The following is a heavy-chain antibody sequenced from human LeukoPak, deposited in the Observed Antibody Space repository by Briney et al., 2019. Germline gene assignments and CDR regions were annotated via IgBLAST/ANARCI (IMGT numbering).Heavy chain of an antibody. CDR1: GGSISGYY. V-gene: IGHV4-59*12. CDR2: IHYSGST. CDR3: ARLYSGSYYLIHDAFDI. J-gene: IGHJ3*02. Sequence: SETLSLTCTVSGGSISGYYWSWIRQPPGKGLQWIGYIHYSGSTNYNPSLKSRVTISVDTSKNQFSLKLSSVTAADTAVYYCARLYSGSYYLIHDAFDIWGQGTMVTVSS. D-gene: IGHD1-26*01.